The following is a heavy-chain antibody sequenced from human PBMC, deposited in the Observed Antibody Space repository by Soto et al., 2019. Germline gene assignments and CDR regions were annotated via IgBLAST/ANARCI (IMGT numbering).Heavy chain of an antibody. CDR1: GFTFSNYA. D-gene: IGHD2-2*02. CDR3: AKAFRLCSSTSCYRFGDYYYMDV. CDR2: LSGSGGNT. V-gene: IGHV3-23*01. Sequence: GGSLRLSCAASGFTFSNYAMIWVRQAPGKGLGWLSALSGSGGNTYYADSVKGRFTISRDNSKNTLYLQMNSLRVEDTAVYYCAKAFRLCSSTSCYRFGDYYYMDVCGKGTTVTVSS. J-gene: IGHJ6*03.